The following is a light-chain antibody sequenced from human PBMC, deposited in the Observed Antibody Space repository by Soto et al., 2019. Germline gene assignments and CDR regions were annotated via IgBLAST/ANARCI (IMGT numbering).Light chain of an antibody. CDR3: QQYHRSSTWT. J-gene: IGKJ1*01. V-gene: IGKV1-5*01. CDR1: QSISSW. CDR2: DAS. Sequence: DIQMTQSPSTLSASVGDRVTITCRASQSISSWLAWYQQKPGKAPKLLIYDASSLESGVPSRFSGSGSGTEFTLTISSLQPDDFATYYCQQYHRSSTWTFGQGTKVDIK.